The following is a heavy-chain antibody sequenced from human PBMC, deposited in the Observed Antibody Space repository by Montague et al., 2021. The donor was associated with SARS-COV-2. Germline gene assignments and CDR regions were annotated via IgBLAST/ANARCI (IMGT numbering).Heavy chain of an antibody. D-gene: IGHD6-13*01. Sequence: TLSLTCTVSGGSISSGGYYWSWIRQHPGKGLEWIGYIYYSGSTYYNPSRKSRVTISVDTSKNQFSLKLSSVTAADTAVYYCARDVGWYSSSWFDYWGQGTLVTVSS. J-gene: IGHJ4*02. CDR3: ARDVGWYSSSWFDY. CDR2: IYYSGST. V-gene: IGHV4-31*03. CDR1: GGSISSGGYY.